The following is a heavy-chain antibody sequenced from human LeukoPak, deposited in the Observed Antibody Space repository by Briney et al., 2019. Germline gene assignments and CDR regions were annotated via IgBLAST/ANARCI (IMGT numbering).Heavy chain of an antibody. J-gene: IGHJ5*02. Sequence: ASVKVSCKASGYTFTSYAMHWVRQAPGQRLEWMGWINAGNGNTKYSQKFQGRVTITRDTSASTAYMELSSLRSEDTAVYYCARGLTIFWANWFDPWGQGTLVTVSS. D-gene: IGHD3-9*01. CDR1: GYTFTSYA. CDR3: ARGLTIFWANWFDP. CDR2: INAGNGNT. V-gene: IGHV1-3*01.